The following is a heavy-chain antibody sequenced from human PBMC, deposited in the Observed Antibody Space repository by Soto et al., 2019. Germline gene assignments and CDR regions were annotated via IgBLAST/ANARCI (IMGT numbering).Heavy chain of an antibody. V-gene: IGHV3-11*04. D-gene: IGHD3-22*01. CDR1: GFTFSDYY. CDR2: ISSRSRSI. Sequence: GGSLRLSCAASGFTFSDYYMSWIRQAPGKGLEWVSSISSRSRSIYYADYQKGRFTISRDNTKNSLYLQMNNLRAEDTVVYYCAKIPYYYDSSGYWGQGTLVPVSS. CDR3: AKIPYYYDSSGY. J-gene: IGHJ4*02.